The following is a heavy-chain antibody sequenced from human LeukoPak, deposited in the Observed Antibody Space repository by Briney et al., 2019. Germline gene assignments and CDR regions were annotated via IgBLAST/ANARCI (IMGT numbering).Heavy chain of an antibody. CDR3: ARAPYTTVVYWYFDL. D-gene: IGHD1-1*01. Sequence: GGSLKLSCAASGFTFSDYEMNWVRQAPGKGLEWVSYISSSGGTIYYTDSVKGRFTISRDNTKNSLYLQMNRLRAEDTAVYYCARAPYTTVVYWYFDLWSRGTLVTVSS. CDR2: ISSSGGTI. J-gene: IGHJ2*01. V-gene: IGHV3-48*03. CDR1: GFTFSDYE.